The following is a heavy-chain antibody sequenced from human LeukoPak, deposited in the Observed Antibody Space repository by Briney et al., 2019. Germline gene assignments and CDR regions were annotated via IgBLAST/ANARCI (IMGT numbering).Heavy chain of an antibody. V-gene: IGHV3-9*01. D-gene: IGHD6-6*01. CDR1: GFTFDDYA. J-gene: IGHJ4*02. Sequence: GGSLRLSGAASGFTFDDYAMHWVRQAPGKGLEWVSGISWNSGSIGYADSVKGRFTISRDNAKNSLYLQMNSLRAEDTALYYCAKGKAARPESGRFDYWGQGTLVTVSS. CDR2: ISWNSGSI. CDR3: AKGKAARPESGRFDY.